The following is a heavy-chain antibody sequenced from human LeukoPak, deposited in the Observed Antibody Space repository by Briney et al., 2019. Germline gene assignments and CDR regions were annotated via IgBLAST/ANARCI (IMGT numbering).Heavy chain of an antibody. CDR3: AKELLGYCSGGNCYYFDY. D-gene: IGHD2-15*01. J-gene: IGHJ4*02. Sequence: GGSLRLSCAASGFTFSSYAMHWVRQAPGKGLEWVAVISYDGSNKYYADSVKGRFTISRDNSKNTLYLQMNSLRAEDTAVYYCAKELLGYCSGGNCYYFDYWGQGTLVTVSS. CDR2: ISYDGSNK. CDR1: GFTFSSYA. V-gene: IGHV3-30-3*01.